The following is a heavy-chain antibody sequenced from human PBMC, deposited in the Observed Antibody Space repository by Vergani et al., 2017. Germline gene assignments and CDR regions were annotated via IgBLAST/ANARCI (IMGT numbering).Heavy chain of an antibody. CDR1: GFTFTNYG. V-gene: IGHV3-30*02. J-gene: IGHJ4*02. D-gene: IGHD1-7*01. CDR2: TRYDGIVE. CDR3: AKQYFVSWNYLFDY. Sequence: QVQLVESGGGVVQPGGSLRLSCAASGFTFTNYGMHWVRQAPGKGLEWVAFTRYDGIVEYYGDSVRGRFTISRDNSKNMLFLQMNNLRTEDTAIYYCAKQYFVSWNYLFDYWGQGTLVTVSS.